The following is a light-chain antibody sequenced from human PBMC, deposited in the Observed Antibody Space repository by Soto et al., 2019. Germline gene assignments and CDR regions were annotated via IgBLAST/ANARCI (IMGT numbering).Light chain of an antibody. Sequence: DIQMTQAPSSLSASVGGRVTITCRASQRISSYLNWYQQKPGKAPERLIYAVSTLQSGVPSRFSGSGSGTDFPLTISSLQPEDFATYYCQQRARIPITLGQGTRLETK. CDR3: QQRARIPIT. CDR2: AVS. J-gene: IGKJ5*01. CDR1: QRISSY. V-gene: IGKV1-39*01.